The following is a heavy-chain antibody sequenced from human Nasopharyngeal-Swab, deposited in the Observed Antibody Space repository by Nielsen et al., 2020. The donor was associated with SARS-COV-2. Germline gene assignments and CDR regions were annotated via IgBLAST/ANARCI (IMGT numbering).Heavy chain of an antibody. CDR3: ARDSYRDAFDI. CDR1: GGSISSDY. CDR2: IHSDGST. J-gene: IGHJ3*02. Sequence: SETLSLTCSVSGGSISSDYWSWIRQSPAKGLEWIGYIHSDGSTNYNPSLKSRVTMSLDTSKNQFSLRLSSVTAADTAVYYCARDSYRDAFDIWGQGTMATVSS. V-gene: IGHV4-59*13.